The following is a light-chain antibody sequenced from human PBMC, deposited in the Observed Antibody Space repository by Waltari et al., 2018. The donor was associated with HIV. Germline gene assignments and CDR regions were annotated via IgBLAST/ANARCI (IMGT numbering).Light chain of an antibody. V-gene: IGLV3-1*01. CDR2: QDN. CDR1: TLVDPF. J-gene: IGLJ2*01. CDR3: QAWVSRTAWVI. Sequence: SYDLAQPPSAHVSPEQTASITCSGDTLVDPFAPWYQKRPGQSPLLIIYQDNRRPAGIPDRFSGSHSGNAATLTISETQAMDEADYFCQAWVSRTAWVIFGGGTKLTVV.